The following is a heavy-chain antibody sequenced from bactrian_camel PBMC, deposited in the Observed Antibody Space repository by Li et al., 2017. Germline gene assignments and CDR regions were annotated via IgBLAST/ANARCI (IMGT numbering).Heavy chain of an antibody. CDR1: TWKYSTYC. V-gene: IGHV3S53*01. CDR2: IDSDGAT. Sequence: QLVESGGGSVQAGGSLRLSCARSTWKYSTYCMGWFRQAPGKEREWVAGIDSDGATSYTDSVKDRFTLSQDNAENTVYLQMNSLKPEDTALYYCVANFGPYCSGPYLERRANFMGQGTQVTVS. D-gene: IGHD2*01. J-gene: IGHJ4*01.